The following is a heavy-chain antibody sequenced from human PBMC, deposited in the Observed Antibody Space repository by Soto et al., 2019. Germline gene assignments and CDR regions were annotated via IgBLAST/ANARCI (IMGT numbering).Heavy chain of an antibody. CDR2: ISTAHSDI. V-gene: IGHV1-18*01. D-gene: IGHD3-10*01. CDR1: GYTFTSCG. J-gene: IGHJ4*02. Sequence: GASVKVSCKASGYTFTSCGISWVRQAPGQGLEWMGWISTAHSDIGYAQKFQGRVTMTTDTSTSTAFMEMRSLTSDDTAVYYCARDLAYIREYWGQGTQVTVSS. CDR3: ARDLAYIREY.